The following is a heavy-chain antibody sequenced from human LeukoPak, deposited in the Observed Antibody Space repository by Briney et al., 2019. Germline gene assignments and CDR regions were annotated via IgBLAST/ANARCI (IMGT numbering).Heavy chain of an antibody. D-gene: IGHD3-3*01. CDR3: ARDPENLEWLFDTY. Sequence: SETLSLTCSVSGYSITSGYYWGWIRQPPGKGLEWIGSIYYSGSTYYNPSLKSRVTISVDTSKNQFSLKLSSVTAADTAVYYCARDPENLEWLFDTYWGQGTLVTVSS. CDR1: GYSITSGYY. CDR2: IYYSGST. J-gene: IGHJ4*02. V-gene: IGHV4-38-2*02.